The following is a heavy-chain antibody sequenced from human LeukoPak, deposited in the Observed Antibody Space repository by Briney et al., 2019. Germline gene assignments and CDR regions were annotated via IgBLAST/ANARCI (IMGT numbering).Heavy chain of an antibody. V-gene: IGHV4-39*07. D-gene: IGHD6-13*01. CDR2: IYYSGST. Sequence: SETLSLTCTVSGGSISSSSYYWGWIRQPPGKGLEWIGSIYYSGSTYYNPSLKSRVTISVDTSKNQFSLKLSSVTAADTAVYYCARRRQQPNWFDPWGQGTLATVSS. CDR1: GGSISSSSYY. J-gene: IGHJ5*02. CDR3: ARRRQQPNWFDP.